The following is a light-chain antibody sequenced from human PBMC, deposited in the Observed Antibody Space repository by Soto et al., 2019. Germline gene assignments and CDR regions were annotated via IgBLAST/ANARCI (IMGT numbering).Light chain of an antibody. CDR2: GAS. V-gene: IGKV3-11*01. CDR3: QQRSNLPQT. CDR1: QSITSSY. Sequence: EIVLALSRCTVSLSPGERATLSCRASQSITSSYLAWYQQKPGQAPRLLIYGASNRATGIPARFSGSGSGTDFTLTISSLEPEDFAVYYCQQRSNLPQTFAQGTKVDIK. J-gene: IGKJ1*01.